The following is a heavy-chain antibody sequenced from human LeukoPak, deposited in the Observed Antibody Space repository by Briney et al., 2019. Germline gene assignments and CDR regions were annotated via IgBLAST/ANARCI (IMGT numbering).Heavy chain of an antibody. Sequence: PGRSLRLSCAASGFTFSSYAMHWVRQAPGKGLEWVAVISYDGNNKYDADSVKGRFTISRDNSKNTLYLQMNSLRDDDTAVYYCAREGSGADDYWGQGTLVTVSS. CDR2: ISYDGNNK. D-gene: IGHD2-15*01. CDR1: GFTFSSYA. CDR3: AREGSGADDY. J-gene: IGHJ4*02. V-gene: IGHV3-30-3*01.